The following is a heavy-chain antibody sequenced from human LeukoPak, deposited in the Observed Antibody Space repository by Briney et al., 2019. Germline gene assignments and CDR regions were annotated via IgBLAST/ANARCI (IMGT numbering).Heavy chain of an antibody. D-gene: IGHD2-2*01. CDR3: ARDLRVVVPAAVNYYYYYGMDV. J-gene: IGHJ6*02. CDR2: IYYSGST. Sequence: PSQTLSLTCTVSGGSISSGGYYWRWIRQHPGKGLEWIGYIYYSGSTYYNPSLKSRVTISVDTSKNQFSLKLSSVTAADTAVYYCARDLRVVVPAAVNYYYYYGMDVWGQGTTVTVSS. V-gene: IGHV4-31*03. CDR1: GGSISSGGYY.